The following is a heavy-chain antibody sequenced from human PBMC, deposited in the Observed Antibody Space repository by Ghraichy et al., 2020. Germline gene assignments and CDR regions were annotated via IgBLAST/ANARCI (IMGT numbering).Heavy chain of an antibody. D-gene: IGHD3-22*01. CDR2: IIPIFGTA. Sequence: SVKVSCKASGGTFSSYAISWVRQAPGQGLEWMGGIIPIFGTANYAQKFQGRVTITADESTSTAYMELSSLRSEDTAVYYCARGGDSSGYFDYWGQGTLVTVSS. CDR3: ARGGDSSGYFDY. J-gene: IGHJ4*02. V-gene: IGHV1-69*13. CDR1: GGTFSSYA.